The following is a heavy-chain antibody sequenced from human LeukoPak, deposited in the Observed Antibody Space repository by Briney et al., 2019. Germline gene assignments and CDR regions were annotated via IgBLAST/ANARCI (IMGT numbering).Heavy chain of an antibody. J-gene: IGHJ3*02. CDR3: AREVMLYYYDSSGYSPFDAFDI. Sequence: ASVKVSCKASGYTFTSYGISWVRQAPGQGLEWMGWISAYNGNTNYAQELQGRVTMTTDTSTSTAYMELRSLRSDDTAVYYCAREVMLYYYDSSGYSPFDAFDIWGQGTMVTVSS. CDR1: GYTFTSYG. CDR2: ISAYNGNT. D-gene: IGHD3-22*01. V-gene: IGHV1-18*01.